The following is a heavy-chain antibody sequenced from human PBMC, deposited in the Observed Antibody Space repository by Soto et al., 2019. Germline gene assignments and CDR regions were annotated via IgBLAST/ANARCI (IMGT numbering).Heavy chain of an antibody. Sequence: QVQLVESGGGVVQPGRSLRLSCAASGFTFSSYGMHWVRQAPGKGLEWVAVISYDGSNKYYADSVKGRFTISRDNSKNTLYLQMNSLRAEDTAVYYCAKRWAAAVAYWGQGTLVTVSS. CDR3: AKRWAAAVAY. CDR1: GFTFSSYG. CDR2: ISYDGSNK. V-gene: IGHV3-30*18. J-gene: IGHJ4*02. D-gene: IGHD6-13*01.